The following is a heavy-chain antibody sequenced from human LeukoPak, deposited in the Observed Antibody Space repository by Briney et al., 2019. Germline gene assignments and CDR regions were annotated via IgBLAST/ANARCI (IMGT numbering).Heavy chain of an antibody. D-gene: IGHD6-6*01. V-gene: IGHV3-23*01. J-gene: IGHJ4*02. CDR3: AKGSAAARPYYFDY. CDR2: ISGSGVST. Sequence: GGSLRLSCAASGFTFSTYAMNWVRQAPGRGLEWVSAISGSGVSTYYADSVKDRFTISRDNSENTLYLQLNSLRAEDTAVYFCAKGSAAARPYYFDYWGQGTLVTVSS. CDR1: GFTFSTYA.